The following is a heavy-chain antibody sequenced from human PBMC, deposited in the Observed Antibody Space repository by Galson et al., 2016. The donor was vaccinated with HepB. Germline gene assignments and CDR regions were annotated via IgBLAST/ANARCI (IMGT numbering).Heavy chain of an antibody. Sequence: SETLSLTCTVSDDSISNYYWNWIRQPPGKGLEWIGYTYYSGHTNYNPFLNSRVTITVDTSKNQFSLKLTSVTAADTAVYYCARSQYSGSYWSTYWYFDLWGRGTLVTVSS. CDR2: TYYSGHT. D-gene: IGHD1-26*01. J-gene: IGHJ2*01. CDR3: ARSQYSGSYWSTYWYFDL. CDR1: DDSISNYY. V-gene: IGHV4-59*01.